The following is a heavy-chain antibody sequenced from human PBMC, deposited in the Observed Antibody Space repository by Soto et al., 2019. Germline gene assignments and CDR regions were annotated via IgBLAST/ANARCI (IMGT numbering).Heavy chain of an antibody. D-gene: IGHD3-16*01. Sequence: QVQLQESGPGLVKPSQTLSLTCTVSGGSISSGGYYWSWIRQHPGKGLEWIGYIYYSGSTYYNPSLKSRITISVYTSKAQISLRLSSVAAADTAVYYCARLRGGGPFDDWGQGTLVTVSS. CDR2: IYYSGST. CDR1: GGSISSGGYY. J-gene: IGHJ4*02. CDR3: ARLRGGGPFDD. V-gene: IGHV4-31*03.